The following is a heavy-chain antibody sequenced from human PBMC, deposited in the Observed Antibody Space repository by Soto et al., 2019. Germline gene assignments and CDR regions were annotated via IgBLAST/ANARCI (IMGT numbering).Heavy chain of an antibody. CDR3: ARDDSSSWYGEHYFDY. CDR2: MNPNSGNT. D-gene: IGHD6-13*01. Sequence: ASVKVSCKASGYTFTSYDINWVRQATGQGLEWMGWMNPNSGNTGYAQKFQGRVTMTRNTSISTAYMELSSLRSEDTAVYYCARDDSSSWYGEHYFDYWGQGTLVTVSS. J-gene: IGHJ4*02. CDR1: GYTFTSYD. V-gene: IGHV1-8*01.